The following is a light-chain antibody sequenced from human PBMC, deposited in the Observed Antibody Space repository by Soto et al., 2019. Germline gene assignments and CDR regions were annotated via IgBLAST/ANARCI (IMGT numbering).Light chain of an antibody. CDR2: GTS. Sequence: ETVLTQSPGTLSLSPGERATLSCRASQSVSTTYLAWYQQKTGQSPRLLIYGTSNRATGIPDRFSGSGSGTDFTLPISRLEPEDFAVYSCPQYGLSRWTLGQGTKVDIK. CDR1: QSVSTTY. CDR3: PQYGLSRWT. V-gene: IGKV3-20*01. J-gene: IGKJ1*01.